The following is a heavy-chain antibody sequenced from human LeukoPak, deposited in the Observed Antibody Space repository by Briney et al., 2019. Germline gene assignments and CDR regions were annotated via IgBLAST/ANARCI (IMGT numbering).Heavy chain of an antibody. Sequence: GGSLRLSCAASGFTFSDYYMSWIRQAPGKGLEWVSHISSSSTTIYYADSVKGRFTISRDNAQNSLYLQMNSLRAEDTAMYYCARGPSEGSPLRYYYYMDVWGKGTTVTVSS. V-gene: IGHV3-11*04. CDR3: ARGPSEGSPLRYYYYMDV. J-gene: IGHJ6*03. CDR2: ISSSSTTI. D-gene: IGHD6-6*01. CDR1: GFTFSDYY.